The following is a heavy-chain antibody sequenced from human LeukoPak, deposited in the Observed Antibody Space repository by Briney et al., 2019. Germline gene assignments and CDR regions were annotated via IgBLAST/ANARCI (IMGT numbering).Heavy chain of an antibody. Sequence: GGSLRLSCAASGFTFSTYAMSWVRQAPGKGPEWVSVIYGSGRIYYGDSVEGRFTISRDNSKNTLYLQMNSLRTEDTAVYYCARRGVAGTEYYFDYWGQGTLVTVSS. D-gene: IGHD6-19*01. CDR1: GFTFSTYA. J-gene: IGHJ4*02. V-gene: IGHV3-23*05. CDR2: IYGSGRI. CDR3: ARRGVAGTEYYFDY.